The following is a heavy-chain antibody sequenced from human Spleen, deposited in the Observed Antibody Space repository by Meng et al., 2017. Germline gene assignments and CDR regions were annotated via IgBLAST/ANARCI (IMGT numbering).Heavy chain of an antibody. V-gene: IGHV3-43D*04. Sequence: GGSLRLSCAASGFTFDDYAMHWVRQAPGKGLEWVSLISRDGGNTYYADSVKGRFTISRDNSKNSLYLQMNSLRAEDTALYYCAKGRGSGKFYYYYYGMDVWGQGTTVTVSS. J-gene: IGHJ6*02. CDR1: GFTFDDYA. CDR2: ISRDGGNT. D-gene: IGHD3-10*01. CDR3: AKGRGSGKFYYYYYGMDV.